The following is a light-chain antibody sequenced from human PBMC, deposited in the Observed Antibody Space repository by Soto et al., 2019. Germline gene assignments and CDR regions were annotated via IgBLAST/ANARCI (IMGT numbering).Light chain of an antibody. Sequence: DIQMTQSPSTLSASVGDRVTITCRASQDINRWLAWYQQKPGKAPKILIYNADTLESGVPSRFSGSGSGTEFTLTISSLQPDDFATYYCQQYSTYTPRTFGQRTKVDIK. CDR2: NAD. J-gene: IGKJ1*01. CDR3: QQYSTYTPRT. CDR1: QDINRW. V-gene: IGKV1-5*01.